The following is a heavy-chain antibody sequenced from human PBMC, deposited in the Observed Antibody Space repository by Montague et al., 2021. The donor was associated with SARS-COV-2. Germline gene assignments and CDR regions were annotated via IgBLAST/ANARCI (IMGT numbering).Heavy chain of an antibody. D-gene: IGHD3-22*01. V-gene: IGHV4-61*01. CDR3: VREKYYFDDSGSK. J-gene: IGHJ4*02. Sequence: SETLSLTCSVSGVSISSGSYYWSWVRQPAGKGLEWIGYVDHTGXTXYXXXXKXRVTLSIDTSKNQFSLNLTSVTAADTAVYYCVREKYYFDDSGSKWGQGTLVTV. CDR2: VDHTGXT. CDR1: GVSISSGSYY.